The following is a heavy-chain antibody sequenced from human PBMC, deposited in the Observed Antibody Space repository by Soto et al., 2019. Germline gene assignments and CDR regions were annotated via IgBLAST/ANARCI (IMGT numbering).Heavy chain of an antibody. CDR2: IYHSGST. CDR3: ARSREFDY. Sequence: SETLSLTCTVSRGYVNTFHWSWVRQPAGKGLEWIGEIYHSGSTNYNPSLKSRVTISIDVSKNQFSLSLRSLTAADTAVYYCARSREFDYWSQGTLVTVS. J-gene: IGHJ4*02. CDR1: RGYVNTFH. V-gene: IGHV4-4*07.